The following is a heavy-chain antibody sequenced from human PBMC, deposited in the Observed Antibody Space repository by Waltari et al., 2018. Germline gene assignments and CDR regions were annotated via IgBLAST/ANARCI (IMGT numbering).Heavy chain of an antibody. CDR2: INGDGSST. Sequence: EVQLVESGGGLVQPGGSLRLSCAASGFTFSSYWMHWFRQAPGKGLVWVSRINGDGSSTPYADSVQGRFTISRDNAKNTLYLQMNSLRAEDTAVYYCAREPNYYYFPDAFDIWGQGTMVTVSS. CDR3: AREPNYYYFPDAFDI. V-gene: IGHV3-74*01. D-gene: IGHD3-10*01. J-gene: IGHJ3*02. CDR1: GFTFSSYW.